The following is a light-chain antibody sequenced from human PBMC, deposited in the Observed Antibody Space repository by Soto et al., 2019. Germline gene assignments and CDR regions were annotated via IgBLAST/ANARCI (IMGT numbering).Light chain of an antibody. CDR1: SSDVGGYNY. V-gene: IGLV2-14*01. Sequence: QSALTQPPSASGSPGQSVAISCTGTSSDVGGYNYVSWYQQHPGKAPKLMIYEGSKRPSGVSNRFSGSKSGNTASLTISGLQAEDEADYYCCSYESTNTLVLGGGTKLTVL. J-gene: IGLJ2*01. CDR3: CSYESTNTLV. CDR2: EGS.